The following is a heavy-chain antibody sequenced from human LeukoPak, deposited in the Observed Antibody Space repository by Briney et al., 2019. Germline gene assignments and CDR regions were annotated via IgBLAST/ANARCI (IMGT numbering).Heavy chain of an antibody. CDR3: AKSSVVVTATHYYYGMDV. V-gene: IGHV3-30*18. D-gene: IGHD2-21*02. J-gene: IGHJ6*02. CDR2: ISYDGSNK. CDR1: GFTFSSYG. Sequence: GGSLRLSCAASGFTFSSYGIHWVRQAPGKGLEWVAVISYDGSNKYYADSVKGRFTISRDNSKNTLYLQMNSLRAEDTAVYYCAKSSVVVTATHYYYGMDVWGQGTTVTVSS.